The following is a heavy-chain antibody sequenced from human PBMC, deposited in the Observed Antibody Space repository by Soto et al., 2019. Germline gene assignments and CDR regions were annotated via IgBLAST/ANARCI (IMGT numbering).Heavy chain of an antibody. Sequence: QVQLVESGGGVVQPGRSLRLSCAASGFTFSSYAMHWVRQAPGKGLEWVAVISYDGSNKYYADSVKGRFTISRDNSKNTLYLQMNSLRAEDTAVYYCVPPGGYWGQGTLVTVSS. CDR1: GFTFSSYA. D-gene: IGHD1-26*01. J-gene: IGHJ4*02. V-gene: IGHV3-30-3*01. CDR3: VPPGGY. CDR2: ISYDGSNK.